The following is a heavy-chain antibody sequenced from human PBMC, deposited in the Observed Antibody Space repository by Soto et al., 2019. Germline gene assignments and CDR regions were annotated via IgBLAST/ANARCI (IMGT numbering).Heavy chain of an antibody. Sequence: GASVKVSCKASGYTFTGSYMHWVLQAPGQGLEWMGWINPNSGGTNYAQKFQGRVTMTRDTSISTAYMELSRLRSDDTAVYYCARASEAFIGWELGHFDYWGQGTLVTVSS. CDR2: INPNSGGT. CDR3: ARASEAFIGWELGHFDY. D-gene: IGHD1-26*01. CDR1: GYTFTGSY. J-gene: IGHJ4*02. V-gene: IGHV1-2*02.